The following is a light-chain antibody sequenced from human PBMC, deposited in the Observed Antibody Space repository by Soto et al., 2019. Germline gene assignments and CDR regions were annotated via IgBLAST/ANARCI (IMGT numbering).Light chain of an antibody. V-gene: IGKV3-20*01. CDR3: QLYGISPH. Sequence: VLTQSPATLSLSPGERATLSCRSSLNVNSYLAWYQQKPGQAPRLLIYGASSRATGIPDRFSGSASGTDFTLTINRLEPEDFAVYYCQLYGISPHFGQGTRLEIK. J-gene: IGKJ5*01. CDR1: LNVNSY. CDR2: GAS.